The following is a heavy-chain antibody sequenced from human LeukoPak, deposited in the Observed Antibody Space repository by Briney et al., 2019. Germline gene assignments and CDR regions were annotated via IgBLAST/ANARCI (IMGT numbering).Heavy chain of an antibody. Sequence: PGGSLRLSCAASGFTFSSYAMHWVRQAPGKGLEWVAVISYDGSNKYYADSVKGRFTVSRDNSKNTLYLQMNSLRAEDTAVYYCAREAHYWGQGTLVTVSS. CDR1: GFTFSSYA. CDR2: ISYDGSNK. V-gene: IGHV3-30-3*01. J-gene: IGHJ4*02. CDR3: AREAHY.